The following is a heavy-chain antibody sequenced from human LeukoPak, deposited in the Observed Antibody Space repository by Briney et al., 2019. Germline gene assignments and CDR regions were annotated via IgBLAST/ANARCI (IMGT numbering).Heavy chain of an antibody. CDR1: GYTFTSYG. J-gene: IGHJ4*02. Sequence: ASVKVCCKASGYTFTSYGISWVRQAPGQGLEWMGWISAYNGNTNYAQKLQGRVTMTTDTSTSTAYMELRSLRSDDTAVYYCARDSPKKHYDFWSGYYKNYYFDYWGQGTLVTVSS. D-gene: IGHD3-3*01. CDR2: ISAYNGNT. CDR3: ARDSPKKHYDFWSGYYKNYYFDY. V-gene: IGHV1-18*01.